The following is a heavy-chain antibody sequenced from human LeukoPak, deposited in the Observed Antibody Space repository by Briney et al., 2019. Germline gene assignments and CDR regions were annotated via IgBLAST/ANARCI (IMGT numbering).Heavy chain of an antibody. V-gene: IGHV3-21*01. CDR1: GFTFSSYS. D-gene: IGHD3-10*01. CDR3: ARTEVITMVRGVIADYYYMDV. CDR2: ISSSSSYI. J-gene: IGHJ6*03. Sequence: PGGSLRLSCAASGFTFSSYSMNWVRQAPGKGLEWVSSISSSSSYIYYADSVKGRFTISRDNAKNSLYLQMNSLRAEDTAVYYCARTEVITMVRGVIADYYYMDVWGKGTTVTVSS.